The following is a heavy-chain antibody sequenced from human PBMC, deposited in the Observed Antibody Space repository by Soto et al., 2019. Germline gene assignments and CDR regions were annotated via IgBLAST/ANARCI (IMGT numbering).Heavy chain of an antibody. Sequence: SETLSLTCNLSGGSFHNFYWLWIRQPPGKGLEWVGHVHYSGSTNYSPSLNSRATISLDTSKSQLSLKLRSVTAADTAMYFCARGVDYYATSGCFSFDSWGQGIPVTVSS. CDR2: VHYSGST. CDR3: ARGVDYYATSGCFSFDS. D-gene: IGHD3-16*01. V-gene: IGHV4-59*01. J-gene: IGHJ4*02. CDR1: GGSFHNFY.